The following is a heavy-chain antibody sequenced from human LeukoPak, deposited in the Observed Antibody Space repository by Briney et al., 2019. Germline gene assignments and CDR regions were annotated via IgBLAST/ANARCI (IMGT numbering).Heavy chain of an antibody. J-gene: IGHJ6*02. CDR2: INSGGSSI. D-gene: IGHD1-26*01. Sequence: GGSLRLSCAASGFTFSDYYMSWIRQAPGKGLEWVSFINSGGSSIYYVDSVKGRFTISRDNAKNSLDLQMSSLRAEDTAVYYCASNLAANYHFYYGIDVWGQGTTVTVSS. CDR3: ASNLAANYHFYYGIDV. CDR1: GFTFSDYY. V-gene: IGHV3-11*01.